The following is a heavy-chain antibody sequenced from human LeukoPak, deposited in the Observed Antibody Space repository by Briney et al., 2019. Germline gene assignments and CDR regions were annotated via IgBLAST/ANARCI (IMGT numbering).Heavy chain of an antibody. CDR1: GFTFSTYW. CDR3: TRSPSLGGRYWGFDY. J-gene: IGHJ4*02. CDR2: LSPDGSSS. Sequence: GGSLRLSCAASGFTFSTYWMHWVRQAPGKGLVWVSRLSPDGSSSIYADSVKGRFTVSRDNAKDTLYLQMNSLRAEDTAVYYCTRSPSLGGRYWGFDYWGQGALVTVSS. D-gene: IGHD1-26*01. V-gene: IGHV3-74*01.